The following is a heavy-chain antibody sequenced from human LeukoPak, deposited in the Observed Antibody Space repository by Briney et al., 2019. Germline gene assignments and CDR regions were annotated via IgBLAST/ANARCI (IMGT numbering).Heavy chain of an antibody. V-gene: IGHV5-10-1*01. Sequence: GESLKISCKGSGYSFTSYWISWVRQMPGKGLGWMGRIDPSDAYNKYNPSFQGHVTISSDKSIKTAYLQWSRLKASDTAMYYCARHEGYSSSAEVYWGQGTLVTVSS. D-gene: IGHD6-13*01. J-gene: IGHJ4*02. CDR1: GYSFTSYW. CDR3: ARHEGYSSSAEVY. CDR2: IDPSDAYN.